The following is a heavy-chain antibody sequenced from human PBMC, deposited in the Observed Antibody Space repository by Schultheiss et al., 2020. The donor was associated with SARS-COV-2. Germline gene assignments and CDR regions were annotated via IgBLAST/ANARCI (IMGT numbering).Heavy chain of an antibody. J-gene: IGHJ5*02. D-gene: IGHD4-11*01. Sequence: GGSLRLSCAASGFTFSSYWMNWVRQAPGKGLEWISYISSSADTIYYADSVKGRFTISRDNSKNTLYLQMNSLRAEDTAVYYCASTHDYSNYPNWFDPWGQGTLVTVSS. CDR3: ASTHDYSNYPNWFDP. CDR2: ISSSADTI. V-gene: IGHV3-48*01. CDR1: GFTFSSYW.